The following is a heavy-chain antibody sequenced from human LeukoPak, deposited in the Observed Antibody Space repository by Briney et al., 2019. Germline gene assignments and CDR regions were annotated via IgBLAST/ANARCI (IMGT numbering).Heavy chain of an antibody. J-gene: IGHJ4*02. CDR1: GFTFSSYA. CDR3: ARDIVIGSGSCLD. V-gene: IGHV3-23*01. D-gene: IGHD3-10*01. CDR2: ISENRYTT. Sequence: GGSLRLSCAPSGFTFSSYAMSWVRQAPGKGLVWVSRISENRYTTNYADSVKGRFTISRDNAKNTVYLQMSSLRVEDTAVYYCARDIVIGSGSCLDWGQGTLVTVSS.